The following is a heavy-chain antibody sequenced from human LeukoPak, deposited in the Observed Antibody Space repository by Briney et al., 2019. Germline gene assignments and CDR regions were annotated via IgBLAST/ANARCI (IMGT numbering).Heavy chain of an antibody. D-gene: IGHD3-10*01. Sequence: SETLSLTCTVSGGSISGSYWSWIRQPPRKGLGWIGYIYYSGSTNYNPSPTSRVTILVDTSNNQFSLRLNSVTAADTAVYYCARENTMVRGAFDAFDIWGQGTMVTVSS. V-gene: IGHV4-59*01. CDR2: IYYSGST. CDR3: ARENTMVRGAFDAFDI. CDR1: GGSISGSY. J-gene: IGHJ3*02.